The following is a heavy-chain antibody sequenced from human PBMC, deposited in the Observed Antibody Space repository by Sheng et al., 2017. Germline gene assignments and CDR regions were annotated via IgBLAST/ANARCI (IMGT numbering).Heavy chain of an antibody. CDR3: AKGDSSSWSAIFDY. CDR2: IRYDGSNK. Sequence: QVQLVESGGGVVQPGGSLRLSCAASGFTFSSYGMHWVRQAPGNGLEWVAFIRYDGSNKYYADSVKGRFTISRDNSKNTLYLQMNSLRAEDTAVYYCAKGDSSSWSAIFDYWGQGTLVTVSS. CDR1: GFTFSSYG. J-gene: IGHJ4*02. V-gene: IGHV3-30*02. D-gene: IGHD6-13*01.